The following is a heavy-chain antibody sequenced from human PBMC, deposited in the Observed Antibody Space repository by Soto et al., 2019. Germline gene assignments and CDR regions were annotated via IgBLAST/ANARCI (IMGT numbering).Heavy chain of an antibody. CDR2: INAGNGDT. CDR1: GYTFTNYA. CDR3: ARDPRIGYYDY. J-gene: IGHJ4*02. V-gene: IGHV1-3*01. Sequence: GASVKVSCKASGYTFTNYAIHWVRQAPGQRLEWMGWINAGNGDTAYSQKFQGRVTITRDTSASAAFVELSSLRSEDTAIYYCARDPRIGYYDYGGQGTLVTVSS. D-gene: IGHD3-3*01.